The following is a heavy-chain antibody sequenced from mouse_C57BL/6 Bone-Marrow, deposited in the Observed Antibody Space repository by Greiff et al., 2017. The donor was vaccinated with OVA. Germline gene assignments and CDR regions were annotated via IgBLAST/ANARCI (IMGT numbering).Heavy chain of an antibody. V-gene: IGHV1-82*01. Sequence: LQESGPELVKPGASVKISCKASGYAFSSSWMNWVKQRPGKGLEWIGRIYPGDGDTNYNGQFKGKATLTAANSSSTAYMHLSSLTSEDSAVYFCARHEDGYYAFCFDYWGQGTTLTVSS. CDR3: ARHEDGYYAFCFDY. CDR1: GYAFSSSW. CDR2: IYPGDGDT. D-gene: IGHD2-3*01. J-gene: IGHJ2*01.